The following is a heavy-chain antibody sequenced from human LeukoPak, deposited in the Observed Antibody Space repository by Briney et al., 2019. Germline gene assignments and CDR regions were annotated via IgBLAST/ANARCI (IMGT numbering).Heavy chain of an antibody. D-gene: IGHD2-8*01. Sequence: PGGSLRLSCAASGVTFSNYGMSWVRQAPGRGLEWVSAISGSGDVTYYADSVKGRFTISRDNSKNTLYLQMNSLRSEDTAVYYCARGYSRYCTNGVCSGYWGQGTLVTVSS. CDR3: ARGYSRYCTNGVCSGY. CDR1: GVTFSNYG. V-gene: IGHV3-23*01. J-gene: IGHJ4*02. CDR2: ISGSGDVT.